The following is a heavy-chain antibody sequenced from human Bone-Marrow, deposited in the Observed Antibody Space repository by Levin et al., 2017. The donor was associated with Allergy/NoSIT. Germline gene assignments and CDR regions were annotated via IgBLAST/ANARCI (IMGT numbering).Heavy chain of an antibody. J-gene: IGHJ4*02. V-gene: IGHV3-23*01. D-gene: IGHD3-10*01. CDR1: GFTFSSYV. CDR3: AKDSPLPFYGSGSYGYFDY. CDR2: ISGSGGST. Sequence: ETLSLTCAASGFTFSSYVMSWVRQAPGKGLEWVSAISGSGGSTYYADSVKGRFTISRDNSKNTLYLQMNSLRAEDTAVYYCAKDSPLPFYGSGSYGYFDYWGQGTLVTVSS.